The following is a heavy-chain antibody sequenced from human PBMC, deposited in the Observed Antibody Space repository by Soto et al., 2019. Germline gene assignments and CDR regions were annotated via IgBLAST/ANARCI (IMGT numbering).Heavy chain of an antibody. CDR1: GVSIGSNYY. V-gene: IGHV4-4*02. D-gene: IGHD6-19*01. CDR2: MSHIGSV. J-gene: IGHJ4*02. Sequence: QVLLQESGPGLVQPSGTLSLSCVVSGVSIGSNYYWGWVRQPPGKGLEWLGDMSHIGSVNYNPSLKSRVTIPMDKSQNQFSLKLNSVTAADTAVYSCARSRGWYAIDYWGQGTHVIVSS. CDR3: ARSRGWYAIDY.